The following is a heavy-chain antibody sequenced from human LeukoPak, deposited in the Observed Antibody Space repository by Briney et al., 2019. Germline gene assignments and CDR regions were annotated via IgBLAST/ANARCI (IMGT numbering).Heavy chain of an antibody. CDR1: QFTFSSYG. V-gene: IGHV3-30*02. CDR2: IRYDGSNK. Sequence: PGGSLRLSCVASQFTFSSYGMHWVRQAPGKGLEWVAFIRYDGSNKYYADSVKGRFTISRDNSKNTLYLQMNSLRAEDTAVYYCAKDYRDIVVVVQGVLDYWGQGTLVTVSS. CDR3: AKDYRDIVVVVQGVLDY. D-gene: IGHD2-15*01. J-gene: IGHJ4*02.